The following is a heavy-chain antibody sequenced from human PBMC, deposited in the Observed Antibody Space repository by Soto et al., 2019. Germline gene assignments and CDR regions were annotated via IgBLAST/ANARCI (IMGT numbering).Heavy chain of an antibody. J-gene: IGHJ3*02. D-gene: IGHD6-19*01. Sequence: GGSLRLSCAASGFTFSSYAMSWVRQAPGKGLEWVSRINSGGSRTNYADSVKGRFTISRDNAKNTLYLQMNSLRAEDTAVYYCAKASVAGTDAFDIWGQGTMVTVSS. CDR1: GFTFSSYA. CDR3: AKASVAGTDAFDI. CDR2: INSGGSRT. V-gene: IGHV3-23*01.